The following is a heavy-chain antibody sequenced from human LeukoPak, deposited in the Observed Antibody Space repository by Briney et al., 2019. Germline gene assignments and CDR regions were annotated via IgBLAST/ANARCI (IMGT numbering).Heavy chain of an antibody. J-gene: IGHJ4*02. CDR3: AKYSATYSKSFDY. D-gene: IGHD1-26*01. Sequence: GESLKISCKDSGYSFTNNWIGWVRQMPGKGLEWMGIIYPSDSDTRYSPSFQGQVTISADKSISTAYLQWSSLKASDTAMYYCAKYSATYSKSFDYWGLGTLVTVSS. V-gene: IGHV5-51*01. CDR1: GYSFTNNW. CDR2: IYPSDSDT.